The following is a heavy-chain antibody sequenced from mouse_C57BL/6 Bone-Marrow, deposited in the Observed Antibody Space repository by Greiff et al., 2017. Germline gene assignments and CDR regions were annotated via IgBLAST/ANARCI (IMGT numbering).Heavy chain of an antibody. CDR3: ARLGFYYGSSHYAMDY. J-gene: IGHJ4*01. Sequence: QVQLQQSGAELMKPGASVKLSCKASGYTFTSYWMHWVKQRPGQGLEWIGEIDPSDSYTNYNQKFKGKSTLTVDKSSSTAYMQLSSRTSEDSAVYYCARLGFYYGSSHYAMDYWGQGTSVTVSS. D-gene: IGHD1-1*01. CDR1: GYTFTSYW. CDR2: IDPSDSYT. V-gene: IGHV1-69*01.